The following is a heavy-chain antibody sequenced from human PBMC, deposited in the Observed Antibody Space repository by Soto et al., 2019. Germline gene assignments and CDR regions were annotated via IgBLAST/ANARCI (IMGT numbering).Heavy chain of an antibody. D-gene: IGHD3-10*01. Sequence: PGESLKISCKGSGYSFTSYWISWVRQMPGKGLEWMGRINPSDSYTNYSPSFQGHVTISADKSISTAYLQWSSLKASDTAMYYCAKDPLGEGSGRPYYFDYWGQGTLVTVSS. CDR2: INPSDSYT. J-gene: IGHJ4*02. CDR3: AKDPLGEGSGRPYYFDY. V-gene: IGHV5-10-1*01. CDR1: GYSFTSYW.